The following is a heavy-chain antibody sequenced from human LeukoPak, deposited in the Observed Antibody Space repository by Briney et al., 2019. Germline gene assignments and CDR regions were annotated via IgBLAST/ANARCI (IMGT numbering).Heavy chain of an antibody. V-gene: IGHV3-30*04. CDR1: GFTFSSYA. CDR3: ARARDYGTPAFYYYMDV. D-gene: IGHD4-17*01. Sequence: DPGGSLRLSCAASGFTFSSYAMHWVRQAPGKGLEWVAVISYDGSNKYYADSVKGRFTISRDNSKNTLYLQMNSLRAEDTAVYYCARARDYGTPAFYYYMDVWGKGTTVTVSS. CDR2: ISYDGSNK. J-gene: IGHJ6*03.